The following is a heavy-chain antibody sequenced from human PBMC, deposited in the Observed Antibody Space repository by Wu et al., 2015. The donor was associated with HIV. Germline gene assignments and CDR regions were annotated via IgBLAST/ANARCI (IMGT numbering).Heavy chain of an antibody. CDR1: GYTFTGYY. J-gene: IGHJ6*03. CDR2: INPDTGDT. CDR3: ARDWQFQVTFGDFYMDI. D-gene: IGHD3-3*01. Sequence: QVHLVQSGTEMKKSGASMKVSCKTSGYTFTGYYIHWVRQAPGQGLEWMGWINPDTGDTKFAQIFKGRISMTRDTSTTTVNLILASLKSNDTATYYCARDWQFQVTFGDFYMDIWGNGTTVIVS. V-gene: IGHV1-2*02.